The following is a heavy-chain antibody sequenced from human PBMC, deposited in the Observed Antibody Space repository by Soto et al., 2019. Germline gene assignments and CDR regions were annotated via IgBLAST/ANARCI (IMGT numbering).Heavy chain of an antibody. Sequence: SETLSLTCTVSGGSISSSSYYWGWIRQPPGKGLEWIGTFYYSGSTYYNPSLKSRVTISVDTSKNQFSLKLSSVTAADTAVYYCARDAAVRYFDWLPRYNWFDPWGQGTLVTVSS. CDR1: GGSISSSSYY. CDR2: FYYSGST. J-gene: IGHJ5*02. D-gene: IGHD3-9*01. V-gene: IGHV4-39*07. CDR3: ARDAAVRYFDWLPRYNWFDP.